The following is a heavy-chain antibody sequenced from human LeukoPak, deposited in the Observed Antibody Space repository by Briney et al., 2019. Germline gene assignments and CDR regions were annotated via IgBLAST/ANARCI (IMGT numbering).Heavy chain of an antibody. Sequence: ASVKVSCKASGYTFSRYGISWVRQAPGQGPEWMGWISANNGNTDYAEKFQGRVTMTTGTSTRTTYMELRGLISDDTAVYYCARDRGGDYDHVWRTYRQTFLFDYWGQGTLVTVSS. V-gene: IGHV1-18*01. D-gene: IGHD3-16*02. CDR1: GYTFSRYG. CDR3: ARDRGGDYDHVWRTYRQTFLFDY. CDR2: ISANNGNT. J-gene: IGHJ4*02.